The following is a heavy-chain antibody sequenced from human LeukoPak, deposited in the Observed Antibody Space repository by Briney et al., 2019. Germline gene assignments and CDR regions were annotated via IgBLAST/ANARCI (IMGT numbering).Heavy chain of an antibody. CDR1: GGSISIVDYY. J-gene: IGHJ6*02. Sequence: SETLSLTCTVSGGSISIVDYYWSWIRQPPGKGLEWIGYIYYSRSTYYNPSLKSRVTISVDTSKNQFSLKLSSVTAADTAVYYCARGQDMIVVGYYYYYGMDVWGQGTTVTVSS. V-gene: IGHV4-30-4*01. CDR3: ARGQDMIVVGYYYYYGMDV. CDR2: IYYSRST. D-gene: IGHD3-22*01.